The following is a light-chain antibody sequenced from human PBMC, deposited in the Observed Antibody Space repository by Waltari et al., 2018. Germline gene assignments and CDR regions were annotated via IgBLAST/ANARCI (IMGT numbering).Light chain of an antibody. Sequence: EIVLTQSPVTLSLSPGDRATLSCRASQSVSSYLAWYQQKPGQAPRLLIYDASNRATGIPARFSGSGSGTDFTLTISSLEPEDFAVYYCQQRSNSFGQGTRLEIK. CDR2: DAS. CDR1: QSVSSY. J-gene: IGKJ5*01. CDR3: QQRSNS. V-gene: IGKV3-11*01.